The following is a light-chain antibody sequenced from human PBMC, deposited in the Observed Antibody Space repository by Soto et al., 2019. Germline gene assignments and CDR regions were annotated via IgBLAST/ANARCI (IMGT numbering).Light chain of an antibody. V-gene: IGKV1-5*03. CDR3: QQYNGYSGT. J-gene: IGKJ1*01. CDR2: TAS. CDR1: QRINNF. Sequence: GDRVTITCRASQRINNFLAWYQQTPGRAPKLLIYTASNLESGVPSRFSGSGSETEFTLTISGLQPDDFATYYCQQYNGYSGTFGQGTKVEIK.